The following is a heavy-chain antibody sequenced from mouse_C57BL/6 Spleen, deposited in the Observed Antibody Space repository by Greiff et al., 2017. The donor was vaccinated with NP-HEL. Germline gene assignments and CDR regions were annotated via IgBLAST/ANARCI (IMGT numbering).Heavy chain of an antibody. CDR2: IDPNSGGT. Sequence: QVQLQQPGAELVKTGASVKLSCKASGYTFNSYWMHWVKQRPGRGLEWIGRIDPNSGGTKYNEKFKSKATLTVDKHSSTAYMQISSLTSEYSAVYFYARSVFYVYDPWFAYWGQGTLVTVSA. V-gene: IGHV1-72*01. CDR3: ARSVFYVYDPWFAY. D-gene: IGHD2-2*01. CDR1: GYTFNSYW. J-gene: IGHJ3*01.